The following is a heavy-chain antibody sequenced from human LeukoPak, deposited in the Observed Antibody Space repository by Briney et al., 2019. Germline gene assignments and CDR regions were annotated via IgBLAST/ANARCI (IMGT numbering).Heavy chain of an antibody. V-gene: IGHV5-51*01. CDR2: IYPGDSDT. D-gene: IGHD6-13*01. CDR1: GYRFTTYW. J-gene: IGHJ4*02. Sequence: GESLKISCKGSGYRFTTYWIGWVRQMPGRGLEWMGIIYPGDSDTRYSPSFQGQVTISADKSISTAYLQWSSLKASDTAMYYCARLRQQQLAALDYWGQGTLVTVSS. CDR3: ARLRQQQLAALDY.